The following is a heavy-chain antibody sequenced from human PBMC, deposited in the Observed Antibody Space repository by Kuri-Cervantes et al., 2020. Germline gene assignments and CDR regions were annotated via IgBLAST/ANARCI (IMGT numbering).Heavy chain of an antibody. Sequence: GGSLRLSCAASGFTFSSYGMHWVRQAPGKGLEWVAVISYDGSNKYYADSVKGRFTISRDNSKNTLYLQMNSLRAEDTALYYCAKDITRTFNSFDIWGQGTMVTVSS. CDR1: GFTFSSYG. CDR3: AKDITRTFNSFDI. D-gene: IGHD1-14*01. J-gene: IGHJ3*02. CDR2: ISYDGSNK. V-gene: IGHV3-30*18.